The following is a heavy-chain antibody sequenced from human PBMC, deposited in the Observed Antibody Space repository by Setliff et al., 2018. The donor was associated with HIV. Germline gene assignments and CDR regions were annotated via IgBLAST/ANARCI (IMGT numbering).Heavy chain of an antibody. V-gene: IGHV1-2*02. D-gene: IGHD1-20*01. Sequence: ASVKVSCKASGYIFTGHYLHWVRQAHGQGLEWLGWVNPNRGDAIYAQNFQGRVTMTRDTSTTTVYMELYSLRSEDTAVYHCARSDISGTGYFDSWGQGPLVTVSS. CDR2: VNPNRGDA. J-gene: IGHJ4*02. CDR3: ARSDISGTGYFDS. CDR1: GYIFTGHY.